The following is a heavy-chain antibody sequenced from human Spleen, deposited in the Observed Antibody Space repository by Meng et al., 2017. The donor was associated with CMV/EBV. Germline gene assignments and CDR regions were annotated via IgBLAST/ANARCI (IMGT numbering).Heavy chain of an antibody. CDR1: GGSLSGYY. D-gene: IGHD2-21*01. Sequence: SETLSLTCAVYGGSLSGYYWSWIRQPPGKWLEWIGEINHSGSTNYNPSLKSRVTISVDTSKNQFSLKLSSVTAADTAVYYCARAIVGMDVWSQGPRGTVSS. J-gene: IGHJ6*02. CDR2: INHSGST. V-gene: IGHV4-34*01. CDR3: ARAIVGMDV.